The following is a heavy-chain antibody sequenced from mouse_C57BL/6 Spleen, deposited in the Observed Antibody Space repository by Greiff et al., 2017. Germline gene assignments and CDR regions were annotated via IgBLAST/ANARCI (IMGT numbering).Heavy chain of an antibody. Sequence: VQLTESGPELVKPGASVKISCKASGYSFTDYNMNWVKQSNGKSLEWIGVLNPNYGTTSYNQKFKDKATLTVDQSSSTAYMQLNSLTSEDSSVYYCAREDYYGSPGAMDYWGQGTSVTVSS. V-gene: IGHV1-39*01. CDR1: GYSFTDYN. CDR3: AREDYYGSPGAMDY. J-gene: IGHJ4*01. D-gene: IGHD1-1*01. CDR2: LNPNYGTT.